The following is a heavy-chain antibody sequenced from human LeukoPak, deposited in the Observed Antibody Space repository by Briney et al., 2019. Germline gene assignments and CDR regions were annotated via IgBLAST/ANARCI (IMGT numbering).Heavy chain of an antibody. D-gene: IGHD1-7*01. CDR1: GGSISSSSYY. V-gene: IGHV4-39*01. CDR2: IYYSGST. Sequence: PSETLSLTCTVSGGSISSSSYYWGWIRQPPGKGLEWIGSIYYSGSTYYNPSLKIRVTISVDTSKNQFSLKLSSATAADTAVYYCARRIIETRQHYMDVWGKGTTVTVSS. CDR3: ARRIIETRQHYMDV. J-gene: IGHJ6*03.